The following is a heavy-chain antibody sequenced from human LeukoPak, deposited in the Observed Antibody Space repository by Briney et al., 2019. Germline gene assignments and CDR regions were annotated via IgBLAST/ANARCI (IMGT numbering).Heavy chain of an antibody. CDR1: GFTFSSYS. J-gene: IGHJ4*02. CDR3: ARDLCSGGSCRLDY. CDR2: ISSSSSYI. V-gene: IGHV3-21*01. D-gene: IGHD2-15*01. Sequence: PGGSLRLSCAASGFTFSSYSMNWVRQAPGKGLEWVSSISSSSSYIYYADSVKGRFTISRDNAKNSPYLQMNSLRAEDTAVYYCARDLCSGGSCRLDYWGQGTLVTVSS.